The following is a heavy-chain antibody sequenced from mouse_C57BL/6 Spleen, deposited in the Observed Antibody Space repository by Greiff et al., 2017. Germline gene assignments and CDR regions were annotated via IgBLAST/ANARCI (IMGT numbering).Heavy chain of an antibody. D-gene: IGHD3-2*02. Sequence: QVQLQQSGPELVKPGASVKISCKASGYAFSSSWMNWVKQRPGKGLEWIGRIYPGDGDTNYNGKFKGKATLTADKSSSTAYMQLSSLTSEDSAVYFCARGGDSSAKFDYWGRGTTLTVSS. CDR2: IYPGDGDT. CDR3: ARGGDSSAKFDY. CDR1: GYAFSSSW. V-gene: IGHV1-82*01. J-gene: IGHJ2*01.